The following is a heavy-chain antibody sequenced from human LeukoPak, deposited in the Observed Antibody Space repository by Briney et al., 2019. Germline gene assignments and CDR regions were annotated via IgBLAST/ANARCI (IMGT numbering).Heavy chain of an antibody. J-gene: IGHJ6*02. D-gene: IGHD6-13*01. CDR2: INPSGGST. Sequence: ASVKVSCEASGYTFTSYYMHWVRQAPGQGLEWMGIINPSGGSTSYAQKFQGRVTMTRDTSTSTVYMELSSLRSEDTAVYYCARDGVYVPAPPHGMDVWGQGTTVTVSS. V-gene: IGHV1-46*01. CDR3: ARDGVYVPAPPHGMDV. CDR1: GYTFTSYY.